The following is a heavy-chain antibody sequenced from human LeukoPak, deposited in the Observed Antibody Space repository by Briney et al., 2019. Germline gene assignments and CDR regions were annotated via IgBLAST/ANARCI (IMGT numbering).Heavy chain of an antibody. CDR2: IHGNGST. CDR1: GASITTYS. CDR3: ARDMVSTWPYFYSYYYMDV. D-gene: IGHD6-13*01. Sequence: SETLSLTCTVSGASITTYSWNWIRQPAGKGLEWIGRIHGNGSTNYNPSLKSRVTMSLDTSKSQFSLKPPSVTAADTALYYCARDMVSTWPYFYSYYYMDVWGQGTTVAVSS. V-gene: IGHV4-4*07. J-gene: IGHJ6*03.